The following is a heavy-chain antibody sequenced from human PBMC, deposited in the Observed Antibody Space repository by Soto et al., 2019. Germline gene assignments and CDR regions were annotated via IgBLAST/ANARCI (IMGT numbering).Heavy chain of an antibody. J-gene: IGHJ4*01. CDR1: GYTFTSYY. Sequence: SCKASGYTFTSYYMNWVRQAPGKGLEWVSYISSSSSTIYYADSVKGRFTISRDNAKNSLYLQMNSLRAEDTAVYYCAKDSRIVVVTAPYDYWG. V-gene: IGHV3-48*01. D-gene: IGHD2-21*02. CDR2: ISSSSSTI. CDR3: AKDSRIVVVTAPYDY.